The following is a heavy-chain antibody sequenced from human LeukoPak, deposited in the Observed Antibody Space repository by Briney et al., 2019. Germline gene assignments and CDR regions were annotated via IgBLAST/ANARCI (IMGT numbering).Heavy chain of an antibody. CDR2: IYYSGST. V-gene: IGHV4-59*08. J-gene: IGHJ4*02. CDR3: ARRHSSGWHFDY. D-gene: IGHD6-19*01. Sequence: PSETLSLTCTVSGGSISSYYWSWIRQPPGKGLEWIGYIYYSGSTNYNPSLKSRVTISVDTSKNQFSLKLSSVTAADTAVYYCARRHSSGWHFDYWGQGTLVTVSS. CDR1: GGSISSYY.